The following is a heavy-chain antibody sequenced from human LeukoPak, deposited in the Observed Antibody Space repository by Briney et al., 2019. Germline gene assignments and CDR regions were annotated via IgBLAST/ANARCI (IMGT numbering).Heavy chain of an antibody. V-gene: IGHV1-46*01. Sequence: ASVKVSSKASVYTFTTYFMHWLRQAPGQGLEWMGIINPSAVSTSYAQKFLGRVTMTRDTSTSTVYMELSSLRSEDTAVYYCARGVGAYQTYFDYWGQGTLVTVSS. D-gene: IGHD1-26*01. CDR2: INPSAVST. J-gene: IGHJ4*02. CDR3: ARGVGAYQTYFDY. CDR1: VYTFTTYF.